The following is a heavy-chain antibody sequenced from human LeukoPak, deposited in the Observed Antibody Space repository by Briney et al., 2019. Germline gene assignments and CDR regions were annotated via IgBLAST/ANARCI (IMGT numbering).Heavy chain of an antibody. J-gene: IGHJ4*02. CDR3: ARTLTRDGYNPDY. CDR1: GGTFSSYA. V-gene: IGHV1-69*04. CDR2: IIPILGIA. Sequence: SVKVSGKASGGTFSSYAISWVRQAPGQGLEWMGRIIPILGIANYAQKFQGRVTITADKSTSTAYMELSSLRSEDTAVYYCARTLTRDGYNPDYWGQGTLVTVSS. D-gene: IGHD5-24*01.